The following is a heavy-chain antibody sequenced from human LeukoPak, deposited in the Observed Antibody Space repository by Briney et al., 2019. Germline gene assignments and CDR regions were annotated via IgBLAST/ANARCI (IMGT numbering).Heavy chain of an antibody. D-gene: IGHD5-24*01. J-gene: IGHJ4*02. V-gene: IGHV4-34*01. Sequence: NTGGSLRLSCVASGFTFSSYAMNWVRQPPGKGLEWIGEINHSGSPNYNPSLKSRVTISVDTSKNQFSLKLGSVTAADTAVYYCARRGNLMATITALDYWGQGTLVTVSS. CDR2: INHSGSP. CDR3: ARRGNLMATITALDY. CDR1: GFTFSSYA.